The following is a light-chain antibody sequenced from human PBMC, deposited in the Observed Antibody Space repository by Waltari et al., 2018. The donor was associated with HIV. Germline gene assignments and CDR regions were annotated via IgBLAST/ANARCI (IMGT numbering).Light chain of an antibody. V-gene: IGLV3-10*01. CDR2: KDN. J-gene: IGLJ2*01. CDR3: YSTDNNGDRGV. CDR1: ALPKRY. Sequence: SYELTQPPSVSVSPGQTARITCSGDALPKRYAYWYQQRSGQAPVLVIYKDNKRPSGITGRFSGSSSGTMATLTISGARVEDEADYYCYSTDNNGDRGVFGGGTKVSVL.